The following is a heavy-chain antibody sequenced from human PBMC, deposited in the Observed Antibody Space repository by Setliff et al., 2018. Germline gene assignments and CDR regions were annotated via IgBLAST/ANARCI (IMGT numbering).Heavy chain of an antibody. Sequence: GGSLRLSCAASGFTLSYYWMTWVRQAPGKGLEWVANIKPDGTEEYYVDSVKGRFTISRDNAKNSLYLQMNTLRAEDTAVYYCARDRGGATTRDLWGQGTLVTVSS. J-gene: IGHJ5*02. CDR2: IKPDGTEE. D-gene: IGHD1-26*01. V-gene: IGHV3-7*03. CDR1: GFTLSYYW. CDR3: ARDRGGATTRDL.